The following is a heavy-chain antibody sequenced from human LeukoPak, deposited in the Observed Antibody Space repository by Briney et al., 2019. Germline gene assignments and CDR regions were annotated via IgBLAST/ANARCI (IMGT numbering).Heavy chain of an antibody. D-gene: IGHD2-15*01. V-gene: IGHV3-48*03. CDR2: ISSSGSTI. CDR1: GFTFSSYE. CDR3: AGSIEFDY. Sequence: PGGSLRLSCAASGFTFSSYEMNWVRQAPGKGLEWVSYISSSGSTIYYAGSVKGRFTISGDNAKNSLYLQMNSLRAEDAAVYYCAGSIEFDYWGQGTLVTVSS. J-gene: IGHJ4*02.